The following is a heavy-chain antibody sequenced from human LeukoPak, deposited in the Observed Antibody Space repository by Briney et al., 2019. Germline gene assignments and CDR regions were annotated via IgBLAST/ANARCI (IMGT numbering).Heavy chain of an antibody. CDR3: AKDGRRELRFLDY. V-gene: IGHV3-30*02. CDR2: IRYDGSNK. CDR1: GFTFSSYG. Sequence: PGGSLRLSCAASGFTFSSYGMHWVRQAPGKGLEWVAFIRYDGSNKYYADSVKGRFTISRDNSKNTLYLQMNSLRAEDTAVYYCAKDGRRELRFLDYWGQGTLVTVSS. J-gene: IGHJ4*02. D-gene: IGHD1-26*01.